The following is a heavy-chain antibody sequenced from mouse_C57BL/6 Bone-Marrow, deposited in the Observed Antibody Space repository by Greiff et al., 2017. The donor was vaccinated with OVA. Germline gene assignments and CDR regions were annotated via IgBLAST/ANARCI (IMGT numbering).Heavy chain of an antibody. Sequence: QVQLQQSGPELVKPGASVKISCKASGYSFTSYYIHWVKQRPGQGLEWIGWIYPGSGNTKYNEKFKGKATLTADTSSSTAYMQLSSLTSEDSAVYYWARDYGSSSYAMDYWGQGTSVTVSS. D-gene: IGHD1-1*01. CDR2: IYPGSGNT. CDR1: GYSFTSYY. CDR3: ARDYGSSSYAMDY. V-gene: IGHV1-66*01. J-gene: IGHJ4*01.